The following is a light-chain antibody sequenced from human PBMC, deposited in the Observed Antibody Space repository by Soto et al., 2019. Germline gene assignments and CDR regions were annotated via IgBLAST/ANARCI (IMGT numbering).Light chain of an antibody. CDR3: CSSVSSKTYV. V-gene: IGLV2-14*01. CDR2: EVS. CDR1: RTDVGGYNF. J-gene: IGLJ1*01. Sequence: QSVLTQPASVSGSPGQSITISCTGTRTDVGGYNFVSWYQQHPGKAPKLIIYEVSNRPSGVSNRFSGSKSDNTASLTISGLQAEDEADYYCCSSVSSKTYVFGTGTKVTVL.